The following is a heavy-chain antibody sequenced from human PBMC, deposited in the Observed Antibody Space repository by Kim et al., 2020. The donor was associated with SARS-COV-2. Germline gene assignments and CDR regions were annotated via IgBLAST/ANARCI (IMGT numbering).Heavy chain of an antibody. V-gene: IGHV4-39*01. J-gene: IGHJ4*02. Sequence: SETLSLTCTVSGGSISSSSYYWGWIRQPPGKGLEWIGSIYYSGSTYYNPSLKSRVTISVDTSKNQFSLKLSSVTAADTAVYYCARLFPIWFGELLYDPYWGQGTLVTVSS. CDR3: ARLFPIWFGELLYDPY. CDR2: IYYSGST. D-gene: IGHD3-10*01. CDR1: GGSISSSSYY.